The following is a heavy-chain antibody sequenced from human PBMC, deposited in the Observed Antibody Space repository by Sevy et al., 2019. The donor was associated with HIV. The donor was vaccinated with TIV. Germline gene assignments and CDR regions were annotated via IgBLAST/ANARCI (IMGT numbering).Heavy chain of an antibody. CDR1: GFTFSSYE. CDR2: ISSSGSTI. J-gene: IGHJ6*02. V-gene: IGHV3-48*03. Sequence: GGSLRLSCAASGFTFSSYEMNWVRQAPGKGLEWVSYISSSGSTIYYADSVRGRFTISRDNAKKSLYLQMNSLRAEDTAVYYCAKRGGQYDLGMDVWGHGTTVTVSS. D-gene: IGHD3-3*01. CDR3: AKRGGQYDLGMDV.